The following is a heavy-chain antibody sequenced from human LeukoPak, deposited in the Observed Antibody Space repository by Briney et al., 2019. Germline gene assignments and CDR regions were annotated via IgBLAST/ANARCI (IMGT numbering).Heavy chain of an antibody. CDR1: GYAIISGGFS. CDR3: ARSRQASGLFSS. D-gene: IGHD3-10*01. CDR2: IYDRGPA. Sequence: LQTLSLTCTVSGYAIISGGFSWNWIRQPPGKGLEWIGCIYDRGPAHYNPSLKSRFTISVDRPKNQFFLNVTSLTAADTAVYYCARSRQASGLFSSWGQGTLVVVSS. V-gene: IGHV4-30-2*01. J-gene: IGHJ5*02.